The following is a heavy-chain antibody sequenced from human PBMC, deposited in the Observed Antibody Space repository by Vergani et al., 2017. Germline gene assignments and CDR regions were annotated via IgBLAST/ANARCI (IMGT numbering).Heavy chain of an antibody. CDR1: GFTLSSHA. J-gene: IGHJ4*02. CDR3: ARGLWDCTHIRCSPPSY. CDR2: ISGSSSYV. Sequence: EVQLVESGGGLVQPGGSLRLSCAGSGFTLSSHAMHWVRQAPGKGLEWVASISGSSSYVFYRDSVEGRFTITRDNAKKSVYLQMNSLRAEDTAMYFCARGLWDCTHIRCSPPSYWGQGTQVTVSS. D-gene: IGHD2-8*01. V-gene: IGHV3-21*01.